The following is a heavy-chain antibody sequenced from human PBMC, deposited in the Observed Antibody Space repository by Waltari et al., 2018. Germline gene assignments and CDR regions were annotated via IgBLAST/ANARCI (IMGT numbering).Heavy chain of an antibody. CDR2: SSSSCSYI. D-gene: IGHD1-26*01. CDR3: ARDEGELPRFDF. CDR1: GFTFSSYS. J-gene: IGHJ4*02. Sequence: EVQLVESGGGLVKPGGSMRLSCAASGFTFSSYSMNWVRQAPGQVLGWVSSSSSSCSYIFYAESVKCLFTISRDNAKNSLYLQMNSLTAEDTAVYYCARDEGELPRFDFWGQGTLVTVSS. V-gene: IGHV3-21*01.